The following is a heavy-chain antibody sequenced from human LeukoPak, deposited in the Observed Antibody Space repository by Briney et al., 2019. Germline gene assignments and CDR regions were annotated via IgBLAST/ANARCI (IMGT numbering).Heavy chain of an antibody. D-gene: IGHD3-3*01. CDR2: IYYSGST. Sequence: SETLSLTCTVSGGSISSSSYYWGWIRQPPGKGLEWIGSIYYSGSTYYNPSLKSRVTISVDTSKNQFSLKLSSVTAADTAVYYCARGLWAPQLWMRYNWFDPWGQGTLVTVSS. J-gene: IGHJ5*02. V-gene: IGHV4-39*07. CDR3: ARGLWAPQLWMRYNWFDP. CDR1: GGSISSSSYY.